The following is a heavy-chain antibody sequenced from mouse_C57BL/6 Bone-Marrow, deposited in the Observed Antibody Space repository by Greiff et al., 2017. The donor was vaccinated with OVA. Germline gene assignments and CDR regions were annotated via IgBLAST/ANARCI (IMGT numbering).Heavy chain of an antibody. CDR1: GFSLTSYG. D-gene: IGHD1-1*01. J-gene: IGHJ1*03. V-gene: IGHV2-2*01. Sequence: VQGVESGPGLVQPSQSLSITCTVSGFSLTSYGVHWVRQSPGKGLEWLGVIWSGGSTDYNAAFISRLSISKDNSKSQVFFKMNSLQADDTAIYYGARNPVAHWYFDVWGTGTTVTVTA. CDR3: ARNPVAHWYFDV. CDR2: IWSGGST.